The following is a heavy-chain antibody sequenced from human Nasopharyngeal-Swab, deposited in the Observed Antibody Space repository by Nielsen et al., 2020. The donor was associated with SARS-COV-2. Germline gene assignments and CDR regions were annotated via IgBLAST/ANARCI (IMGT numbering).Heavy chain of an antibody. D-gene: IGHD1-26*01. V-gene: IGHV3-30*03. J-gene: IGHJ6*02. CDR1: GFTFSSYG. Sequence: GESLKISCAASGFTFSSYGMHWVRQAPGKGLEWVAVISYDGSNKYYADSVKGRFTISRDNSKNTLYLQMNSLRAEDTAVYYCWGELLRRYYYYGMDVWGQGTTVTVSS. CDR3: WGELLRRYYYYGMDV. CDR2: ISYDGSNK.